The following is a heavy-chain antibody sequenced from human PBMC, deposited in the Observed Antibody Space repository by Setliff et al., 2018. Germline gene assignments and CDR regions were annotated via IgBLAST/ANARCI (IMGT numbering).Heavy chain of an antibody. CDR3: ATSDWYAAFDH. V-gene: IGHV3-7*01. CDR2: IKQDESEK. CDR1: GLTFSTYR. D-gene: IGHD6-19*01. J-gene: IGHJ4*02. Sequence: GGSLRLSCAASGLTFSTYRFHWVRQAPGKGLEWVANIKQDESEKHYVGSVKGRFTISRDNARNSVYLQMNSLRAEDAAVYYCATSDWYAAFDHWGQGTLVTVSS.